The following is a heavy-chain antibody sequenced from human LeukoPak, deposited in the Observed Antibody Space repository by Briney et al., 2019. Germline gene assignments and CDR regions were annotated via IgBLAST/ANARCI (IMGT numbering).Heavy chain of an antibody. V-gene: IGHV4-61*08. Sequence: SETLSLTCTVSGGSISSGDYYWSWIRQPPGKGLEWIGYIYYSGSTNYNPSLKSRVTISVDTSKNQFSLKLSSVTAADTAVYYCARDRPTGYSSSWPYYFDYWGQGTLVTVSS. D-gene: IGHD6-13*01. CDR2: IYYSGST. J-gene: IGHJ4*02. CDR3: ARDRPTGYSSSWPYYFDY. CDR1: GGSISSGDYY.